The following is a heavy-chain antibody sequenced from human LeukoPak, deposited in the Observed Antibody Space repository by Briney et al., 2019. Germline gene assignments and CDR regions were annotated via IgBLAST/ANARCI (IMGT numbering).Heavy chain of an antibody. J-gene: IGHJ4*02. D-gene: IGHD3-22*01. CDR3: AKGSYYYDSSGYHYYFDY. CDR1: GFTFSSYA. V-gene: IGHV3-23*01. CDR2: ISGSGGTT. Sequence: GGSLTLSCAASGFTFSSYAMSWVRQAPGKGLEWVSAISGSGGTTYYADSVKGRFTISRDNSKNTLYLQMNSLRAEDTAVYYCAKGSYYYDSSGYHYYFDYWGQGTLVTVSS.